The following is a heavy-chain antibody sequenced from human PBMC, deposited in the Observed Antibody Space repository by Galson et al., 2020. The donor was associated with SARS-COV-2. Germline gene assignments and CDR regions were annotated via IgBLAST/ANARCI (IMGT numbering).Heavy chain of an antibody. D-gene: IGHD2-2*01. CDR1: GFMFNTFG. V-gene: IGHV3-33*05. CDR2: ISFDGNQD. CDR3: ARDRYCTTTTCYNWFAP. Sequence: GGSLRLSCAASGFMFNTFGMQWVRQAPGKGLEWVAFISFDGNQDYYADSVKGRFTVSRDNFNNMLYLQMNSLRADDTAVYYCARDRYCTTTTCYNWFAPWGQGTLVIVSS. J-gene: IGHJ5*02.